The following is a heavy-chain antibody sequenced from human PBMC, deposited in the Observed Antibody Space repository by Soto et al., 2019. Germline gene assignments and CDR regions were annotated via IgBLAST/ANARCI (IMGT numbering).Heavy chain of an antibody. V-gene: IGHV4-31*03. CDR1: GGSISSGGYY. D-gene: IGHD3-22*01. Sequence: SETLSLTCTVSGGSISSGGYYWSWIRQHPGKGLEWIGYIYYSGSTYYNPSLKSRVTISVDTSKNQFSLKLSSVTAADTAVYYCARGPVSGYYHYWGQGTLVTVSS. CDR3: ARGPVSGYYHY. J-gene: IGHJ4*02. CDR2: IYYSGST.